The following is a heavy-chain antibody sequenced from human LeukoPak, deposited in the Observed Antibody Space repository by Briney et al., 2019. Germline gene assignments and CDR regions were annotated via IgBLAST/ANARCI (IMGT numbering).Heavy chain of an antibody. CDR2: ISSSSSYI. Sequence: PGGSLRLSCAASGFTFSSYSMNWVRQAPGKGLEWVSSISSSSSYIYYADSVKGRYTIYRDNANNSLYLQMNSLRAEDTAVYYCAREGGSGGHRVLYFDYGGQGTLVTVSS. CDR1: GFTFSSYS. CDR3: AREGGSGGHRVLYFDY. V-gene: IGHV3-21*01. J-gene: IGHJ4*02. D-gene: IGHD3-10*01.